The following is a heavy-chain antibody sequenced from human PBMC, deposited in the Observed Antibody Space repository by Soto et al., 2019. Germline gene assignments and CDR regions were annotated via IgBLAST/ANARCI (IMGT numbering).Heavy chain of an antibody. CDR3: VKGNQLLRYYFEF. V-gene: IGHV3-64D*06. Sequence: GGSLRLSCSVSGFTFSNYAMHWVRQAPGKGLEYVSGITSDGDSTWHADSVKDRFTISRDNSKNTLFLQMSSLRVEDAAIYFCVKGNQLLRYYFEFWGPGTLVTVSS. CDR2: ITSDGDST. D-gene: IGHD2-15*01. CDR1: GFTFSNYA. J-gene: IGHJ4*01.